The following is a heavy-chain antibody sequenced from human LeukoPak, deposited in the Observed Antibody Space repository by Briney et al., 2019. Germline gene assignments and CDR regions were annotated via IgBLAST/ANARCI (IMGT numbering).Heavy chain of an antibody. CDR3: AKDEDYSNFQYYFDY. CDR1: GFTFSSYA. J-gene: IGHJ4*02. D-gene: IGHD4-11*01. Sequence: PGGSLRLSCAASGFTFSSYAMSWVRQAPGKGLEWVSAISGSGGSTYYADSVKGRFTISRDNSKNTLYLQMNSLRAEDTAVYYCAKDEDYSNFQYYFDYWGQGTLVTVSS. CDR2: ISGSGGST. V-gene: IGHV3-23*01.